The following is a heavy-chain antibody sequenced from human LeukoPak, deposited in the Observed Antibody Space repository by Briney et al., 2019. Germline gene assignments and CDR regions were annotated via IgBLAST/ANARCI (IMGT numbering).Heavy chain of an antibody. J-gene: IGHJ4*02. V-gene: IGHV3-20*04. CDR1: GFNFDDYG. CDR3: ARGPLQTIPTSKIVVYYYPFDY. D-gene: IGHD3-22*01. CDR2: INWNGGGT. Sequence: PGGSLRLSCAASGFNFDDYGMSWVRQAPGKGLEWVSGINWNGGGTGYADSVKGRFTISRENAENSLYLQMNSLKAEDTALYYCARGPLQTIPTSKIVVYYYPFDYWGQGTLVTVSS.